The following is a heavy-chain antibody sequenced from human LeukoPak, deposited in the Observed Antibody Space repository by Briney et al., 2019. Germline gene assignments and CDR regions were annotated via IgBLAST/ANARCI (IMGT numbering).Heavy chain of an antibody. J-gene: IGHJ4*02. D-gene: IGHD6-6*01. V-gene: IGHV4-34*01. CDR3: ARDSSSSTFDY. CDR1: GGSFSGYY. CDR2: INHSGST. Sequence: SETLSLTCAVYGGSFSGYYWSWIRQPPGKGLEWIGEINHSGSTNYNPSLKSRVTISVDTSKNQFSLKLSSVTAADTAVYYCARDSSSSTFDYWGQGTLVTVSS.